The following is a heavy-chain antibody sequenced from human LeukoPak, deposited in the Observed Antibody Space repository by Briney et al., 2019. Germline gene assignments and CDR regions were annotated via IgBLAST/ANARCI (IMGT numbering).Heavy chain of an antibody. Sequence: SETLSLTCTVSGGSINSYYWSWVRQPPGKGLEWIGYIYYSGSTNYNPSLKSRVTISVDTSNNKFSLKLTSLTAADTAVYYCVRHLSAGRPAFDIWGQGTMVTVSS. J-gene: IGHJ3*02. CDR3: VRHLSAGRPAFDI. CDR2: IYYSGST. V-gene: IGHV4-59*08. D-gene: IGHD2-15*01. CDR1: GGSINSYY.